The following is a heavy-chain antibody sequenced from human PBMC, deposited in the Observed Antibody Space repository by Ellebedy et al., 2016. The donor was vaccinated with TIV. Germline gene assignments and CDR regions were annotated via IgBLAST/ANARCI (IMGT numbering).Heavy chain of an antibody. CDR1: GFTFSSYA. CDR3: AKLSGVLSWYADY. J-gene: IGHJ4*02. D-gene: IGHD6-13*01. CDR2: ISNGGDT. V-gene: IGHV3-23*01. Sequence: PGRSLRLSCAVSGFTFSSYAMNWVRQAPGKGLEWVSVISNGGDTTYADSVKGRFTITRDNSKRTLYLQMNSLSADDPAIYYCAKLSGVLSWYADYWGLGARVTVSS.